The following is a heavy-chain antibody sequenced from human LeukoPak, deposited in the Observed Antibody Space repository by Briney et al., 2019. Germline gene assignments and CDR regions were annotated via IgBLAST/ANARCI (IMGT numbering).Heavy chain of an antibody. J-gene: IGHJ4*02. Sequence: GASVKVSCKASGGTFSSYAISWVRQAPGQGLEWMGGIIPIFGTANYAQKFQGRVTITADESTSTAYMELSSLRSEDTAVYYCASIAAAGRGDYWGQGTLVTVSS. V-gene: IGHV1-69*13. CDR2: IIPIFGTA. CDR1: GGTFSSYA. CDR3: ASIAAAGRGDY. D-gene: IGHD6-13*01.